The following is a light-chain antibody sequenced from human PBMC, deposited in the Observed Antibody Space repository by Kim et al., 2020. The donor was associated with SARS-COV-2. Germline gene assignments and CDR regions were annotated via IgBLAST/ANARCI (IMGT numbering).Light chain of an antibody. V-gene: IGLV3-1*01. CDR1: KVGDKY. CDR2: QDS. CDR3: QARDSSTVV. Sequence: SVSPGQTASITCSGDKVGDKYACWYKQKPGQSPVLVIYQDSKRPSGIHERFSGSNSGNTATLTISGTQAMDEADYYCQARDSSTVVFGGGTQLTVL. J-gene: IGLJ2*01.